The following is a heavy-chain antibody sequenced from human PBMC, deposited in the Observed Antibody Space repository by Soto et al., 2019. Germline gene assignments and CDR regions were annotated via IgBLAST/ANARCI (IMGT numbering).Heavy chain of an antibody. Sequence: QVQLVQSGGEXXKPGASVKVSXKTSGYSFTTYGISWVRQAPGQGLEWMGWISAYNGNTNYAQKLQDRVTMTTDTSTSTAYMELRSLRSDDTAVYYCAREGPAPYYYYGMDVWGQGSTVTVSS. CDR1: GYSFTTYG. V-gene: IGHV1-18*01. CDR3: AREGPAPYYYYGMDV. J-gene: IGHJ6*02. CDR2: ISAYNGNT.